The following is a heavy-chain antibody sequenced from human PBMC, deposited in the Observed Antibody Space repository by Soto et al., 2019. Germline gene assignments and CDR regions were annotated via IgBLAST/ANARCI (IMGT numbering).Heavy chain of an antibody. Sequence: SETLSLTCAVYGGSFSGYYWSWIRQPPGKGLEWIGEINHSGSTNYNPSLKSRVTISVDTSKNQFSLKLSSVTAADTAVYYCASSRFLEWLFVNYYYYGMDVWGQGTTVTV. CDR1: GGSFSGYY. CDR3: ASSRFLEWLFVNYYYYGMDV. CDR2: INHSGST. V-gene: IGHV4-34*01. D-gene: IGHD3-3*01. J-gene: IGHJ6*02.